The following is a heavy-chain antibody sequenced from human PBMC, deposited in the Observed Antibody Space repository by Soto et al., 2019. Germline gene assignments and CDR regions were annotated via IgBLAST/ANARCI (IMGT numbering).Heavy chain of an antibody. J-gene: IGHJ3*02. D-gene: IGHD4-17*01. V-gene: IGHV3-23*01. CDR3: AKDLAMTTVVTDAFDI. CDR2: ISGSGGST. CDR1: GFTFSSYA. Sequence: EVQLLESGGGLVQPGGSLRLSCAASGFTFSSYAMSWVRQAPGKGLEWVSAISGSGGSTYYADSVKGRFTISRDNSKNTLYLQMNSLRAKDTAVYYCAKDLAMTTVVTDAFDIWGQGTMVTVSS.